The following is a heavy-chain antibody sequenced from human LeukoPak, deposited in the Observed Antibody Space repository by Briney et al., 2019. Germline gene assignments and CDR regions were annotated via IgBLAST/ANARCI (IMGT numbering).Heavy chain of an antibody. D-gene: IGHD4-17*01. Sequence: VASVKVSCKASGYTFTSYAMHWVRQAPGQRLEWMGWINAGNGNTKYSQKFQGRVTITRDTSASTAYMELSSLRSEDTAVYYCARVPGYGDYEEDYYYYGMDVWGQGTTVTVSS. CDR1: GYTFTSYA. V-gene: IGHV1-3*01. J-gene: IGHJ6*02. CDR2: INAGNGNT. CDR3: ARVPGYGDYEEDYYYYGMDV.